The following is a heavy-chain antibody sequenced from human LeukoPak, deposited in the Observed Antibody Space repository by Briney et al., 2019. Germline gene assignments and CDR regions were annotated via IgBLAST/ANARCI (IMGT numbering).Heavy chain of an antibody. D-gene: IGHD1-14*01. Sequence: QAGGSLRLSCAASGFTFSSYAMHWVRQAPGKGLEWVAVISYDGSNKYYADSVKGRFTISRDNSKNTLYLQMNSLRAEDTAVYYCAREDLITGNHAFDIWGQGTMVTVSS. J-gene: IGHJ3*02. CDR3: AREDLITGNHAFDI. CDR2: ISYDGSNK. V-gene: IGHV3-30*04. CDR1: GFTFSSYA.